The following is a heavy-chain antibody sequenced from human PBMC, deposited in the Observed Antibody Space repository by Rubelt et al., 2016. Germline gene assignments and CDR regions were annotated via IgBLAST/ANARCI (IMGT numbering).Heavy chain of an antibody. D-gene: IGHD3-3*01. Sequence: QLQLQESGPGLVKPSQTLSLTCNVSGGSISSSSSYWAWIRQPPGKGLEWIGTIYYSGSTYYNPSLESRVTISVDTSKNQFSLKLSSVTAADTAVYYWARHENSITIFGVVTIFDYWGQGTLVTVSS. J-gene: IGHJ4*02. V-gene: IGHV4-39*01. CDR2: IYYSGST. CDR1: GGSISSSSSY. CDR3: ARHENSITIFGVVTIFDY.